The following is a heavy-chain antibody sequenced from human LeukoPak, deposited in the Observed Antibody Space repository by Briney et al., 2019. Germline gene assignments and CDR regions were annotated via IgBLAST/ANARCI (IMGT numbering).Heavy chain of an antibody. CDR2: IYYSGST. J-gene: IGHJ4*02. D-gene: IGHD6-13*01. CDR1: GGSISSSSYY. CDR3: GRDGRKAAPLDY. Sequence: PSETLSLTCTVSGGSISSSSYYWGWIRQPPGKGLEWIGSIYYSGSTYYNPSLKSRVTISVDTSKNQFSLKLSSVTAADTAVYYCGRDGRKAAPLDYWGQGTLVTVSS. V-gene: IGHV4-39*07.